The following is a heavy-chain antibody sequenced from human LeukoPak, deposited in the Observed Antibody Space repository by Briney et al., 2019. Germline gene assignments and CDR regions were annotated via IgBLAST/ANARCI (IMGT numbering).Heavy chain of an antibody. CDR2: ISSSSSYT. V-gene: IGHV3-11*06. Sequence: GGSLRLSYAASGFTFSDYYMSWIRQAPGKGLEWVSYISSSSSYTNYADSVKGRFTISRDNAKNSLYLQMNSLRAEDTAVYYCARVGDIVVVPAAIGLWGQGTMVTVSS. D-gene: IGHD2-2*02. J-gene: IGHJ3*01. CDR3: ARVGDIVVVPAAIGL. CDR1: GFTFSDYY.